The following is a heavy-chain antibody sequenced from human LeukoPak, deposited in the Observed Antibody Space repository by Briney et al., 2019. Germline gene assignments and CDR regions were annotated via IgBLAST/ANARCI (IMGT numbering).Heavy chain of an antibody. CDR2: IYYSGST. V-gene: IGHV4-59*01. D-gene: IGHD3-16*02. J-gene: IGHJ3*02. CDR1: GGSISSYY. CDR3: ARGDYHDAFDI. Sequence: SETLSLTCTVSGGSISSYYWSWIRQPPGKGQEWIGYIYYSGSTNYNPSLTSRVRISVVTSQNQFSLMLSSGTAANTAVYYCARGDYHDAFDIWGQGTMVTVSS.